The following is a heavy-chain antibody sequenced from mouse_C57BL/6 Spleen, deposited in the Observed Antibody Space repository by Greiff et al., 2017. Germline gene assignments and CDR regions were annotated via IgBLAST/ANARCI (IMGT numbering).Heavy chain of an antibody. CDR2: IDPSDSYT. V-gene: IGHV1-69*01. J-gene: IGHJ4*01. CDR1: GYTFTSYW. Sequence: QVQLKQPGAELVMPGASVKLSCKASGYTFTSYWMHWVKQRPGQGLEWIGEIDPSDSYTNYNQKFKGKSTLTVDKSSSTAYMQLSSLTSEDSAVYYCARSPHYYAMDYWGQGTSVTVSS. CDR3: ARSPHYYAMDY.